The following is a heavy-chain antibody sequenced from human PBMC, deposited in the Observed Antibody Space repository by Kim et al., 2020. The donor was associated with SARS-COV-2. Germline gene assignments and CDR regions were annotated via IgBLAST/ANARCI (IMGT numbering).Heavy chain of an antibody. V-gene: IGHV3-66*01. CDR3: ARDWYFSVVAASSWFDP. CDR1: GFTVSSNY. J-gene: IGHJ5*02. CDR2: IYSGGST. D-gene: IGHD2-15*01. Sequence: GGSLRLSCAASGFTVSSNYMSWVRQAPGKGLEWVSVIYSGGSTYYADSGKGRFTISRDNSKNTLYLQMNSLRAEDTAVYYCARDWYFSVVAASSWFDPWGQRTLVTVSS.